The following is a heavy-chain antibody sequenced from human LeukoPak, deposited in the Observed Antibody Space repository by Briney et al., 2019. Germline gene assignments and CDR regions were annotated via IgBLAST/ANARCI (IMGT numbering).Heavy chain of an antibody. J-gene: IGHJ4*02. D-gene: IGHD3-16*01. V-gene: IGHV3-49*04. CDR1: GFTFGDYA. CDR3: ARDQRAGSLGECDY. Sequence: GGSLRLSCTASGFTFGDYAMSWVRQAPGKGLESVGFIRSKAYGGTTEYAASVKGRFTISRDDSKSIAYLQMNSLKTEDTAVYYCARDQRAGSLGECDYWGQGTLVTVSS. CDR2: IRSKAYGGTT.